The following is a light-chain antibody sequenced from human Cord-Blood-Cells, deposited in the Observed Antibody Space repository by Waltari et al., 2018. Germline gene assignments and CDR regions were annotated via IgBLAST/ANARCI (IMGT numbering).Light chain of an antibody. CDR2: WAS. J-gene: IGKJ4*01. CDR1: QSVLYSSNNKNY. CDR3: QQYYSTPLT. V-gene: IGKV4-1*01. Sequence: DIVMTQSPDSPPVSLGATSPIHCKSSQSVLYSSNNKNYLAWYQQKPGQPPKLLIYWASTRESGVPERFSGSGSGTDFTLTISSLQAEDVAVYYCQQYYSTPLTFGGGTKVEIK.